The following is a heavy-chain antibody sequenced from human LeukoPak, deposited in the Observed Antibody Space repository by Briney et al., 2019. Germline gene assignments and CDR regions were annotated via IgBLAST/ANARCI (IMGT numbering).Heavy chain of an antibody. Sequence: GGSLRLSCEASGFTLSTYDINWFRQAPGKGLEWVSSISRDNSPTHYADSVKGRFTISRDNSKNTLYLQVNSLRAEDTAVYYCGKGLYHDYSGIGDYWGQGTLVTVSS. CDR2: ISRDNSPT. D-gene: IGHD3-22*01. CDR3: GKGLYHDYSGIGDY. J-gene: IGHJ4*02. CDR1: GFTLSTYD. V-gene: IGHV3-21*04.